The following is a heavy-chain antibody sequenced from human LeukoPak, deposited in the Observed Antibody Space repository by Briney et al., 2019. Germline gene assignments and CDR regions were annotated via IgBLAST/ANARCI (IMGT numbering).Heavy chain of an antibody. V-gene: IGHV4-34*01. CDR2: INHSGST. CDR1: GGSFSGYY. CDR3: AIVLRAGWFDP. J-gene: IGHJ5*02. D-gene: IGHD3-10*01. Sequence: SETLSLTCAVYGGSFSGYYWSWIRQPPGKGLKGIGEINHSGSTNYNPSLKSRVTISVDTSKNQFSLKLSSVTAADTAVYYCAIVLRAGWFDPWGQGTLVTVSS.